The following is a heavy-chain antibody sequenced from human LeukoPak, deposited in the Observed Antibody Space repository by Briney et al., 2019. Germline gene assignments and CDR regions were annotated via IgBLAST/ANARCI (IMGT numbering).Heavy chain of an antibody. D-gene: IGHD2-21*02. CDR1: GFTFSTYW. Sequence: GGSLRLSCSASGFTFSTYWMSWVRQAPGKGLEWVAHINPDGRDTYYVDSVKGRFTISRDNAQNSMYLQMNSLRVEDTAVYYCTSWGDTTAEYFQRWGQGTLVTVSS. J-gene: IGHJ1*01. V-gene: IGHV3-7*01. CDR2: INPDGRDT. CDR3: TSWGDTTAEYFQR.